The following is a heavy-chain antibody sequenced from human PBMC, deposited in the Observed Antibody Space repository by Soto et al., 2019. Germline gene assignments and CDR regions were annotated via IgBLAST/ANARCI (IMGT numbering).Heavy chain of an antibody. J-gene: IGHJ4*02. Sequence: GGSLRLSCAASGFTFSSYGMHWVRQAPGKGLEWVAVIWYDGSNKYYADSVKGRFTISRDNSKNTLYLQMNSLRAEDTAVYYCARDREGIAVAGVYFDYWGQGTLVTVSS. CDR2: IWYDGSNK. CDR3: ARDREGIAVAGVYFDY. V-gene: IGHV3-33*01. D-gene: IGHD6-19*01. CDR1: GFTFSSYG.